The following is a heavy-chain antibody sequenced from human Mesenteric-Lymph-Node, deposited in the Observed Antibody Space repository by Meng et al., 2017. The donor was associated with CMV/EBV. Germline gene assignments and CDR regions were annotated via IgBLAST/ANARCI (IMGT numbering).Heavy chain of an antibody. V-gene: IGHV3-43*01. CDR2: ISWDGGST. D-gene: IGHD1-20*01. CDR1: GFTFDDYT. CDR3: AKDANWSQVDY. J-gene: IGHJ4*02. Sequence: GESLKISCAASGFTFDDYTMHWVRQAPGKGLEWVSLISWDGGSTYYADSVKGRFTISRDNSKNSLYLQMNSLRAEDTAVYYCAKDANWSQVDYWGQGTLVTVSS.